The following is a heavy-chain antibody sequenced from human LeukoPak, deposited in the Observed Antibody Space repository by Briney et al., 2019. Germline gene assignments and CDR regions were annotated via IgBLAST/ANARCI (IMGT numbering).Heavy chain of an antibody. Sequence: GGSLRLSCAASGFTFDDYAMHWVRQAPGKGLEWVSLISWDGGSTYYADSVKGRFTISRDNSKNSLYLQMNSLRAEDTALYYCAKGGSYGHFYYYYYYMDVWGKGTTVTVSS. D-gene: IGHD5-18*01. CDR3: AKGGSYGHFYYYYYYMDV. V-gene: IGHV3-43D*03. CDR2: ISWDGGST. J-gene: IGHJ6*03. CDR1: GFTFDDYA.